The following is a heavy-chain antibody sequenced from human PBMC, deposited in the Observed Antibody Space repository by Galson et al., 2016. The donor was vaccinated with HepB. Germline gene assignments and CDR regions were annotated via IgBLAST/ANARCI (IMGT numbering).Heavy chain of an antibody. J-gene: IGHJ4*02. V-gene: IGHV3-23*01. Sequence: SLRLSCAASGFTFSSYAMSWVRQAPGKGLEWVSTISGSGGSTYYADSVKGRFTISRDNSKNTVFLQMNSLRTEDTAMYYCARSGQWLVRFYFDYWGQGTLVTVSS. CDR2: ISGSGGST. CDR3: ARSGQWLVRFYFDY. CDR1: GFTFSSYA. D-gene: IGHD6-19*01.